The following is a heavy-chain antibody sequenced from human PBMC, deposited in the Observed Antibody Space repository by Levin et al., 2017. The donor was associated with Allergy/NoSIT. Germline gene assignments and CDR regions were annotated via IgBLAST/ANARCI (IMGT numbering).Heavy chain of an antibody. CDR3: ARAVRDITGAVDY. V-gene: IGHV1-2*02. D-gene: IGHD1-20*01. CDR1: GYTFTGYY. Sequence: GESLKISCKASGYTFTGYYMHWVRQAPGQGLEWMGWINPNSGGTNYAQKFQGRVTMTRDTSISTAYMELSRLRSDDTAVYYCARAVRDITGAVDYWGQGTLVTVSS. J-gene: IGHJ4*02. CDR2: INPNSGGT.